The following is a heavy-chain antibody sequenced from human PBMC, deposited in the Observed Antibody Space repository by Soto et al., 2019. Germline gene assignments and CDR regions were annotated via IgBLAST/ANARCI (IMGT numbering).Heavy chain of an antibody. V-gene: IGHV3-23*01. J-gene: IGHJ5*02. CDR1: GFTFSSYA. Sequence: EVQLLEYGGGLVQPGGSLRLSCAASGFTFSSYAMSWFRQAPGKGLERVSGISGSGGSTYYADSVKARFTISRDNSKNTLYLQMNRLRAEDTAVYYCAKDSYLWYGYNWFDPWGQGTLVTVSS. D-gene: IGHD3-16*02. CDR2: ISGSGGST. CDR3: AKDSYLWYGYNWFDP.